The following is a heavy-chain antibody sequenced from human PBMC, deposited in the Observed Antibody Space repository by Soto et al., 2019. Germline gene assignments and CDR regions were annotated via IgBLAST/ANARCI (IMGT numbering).Heavy chain of an antibody. CDR2: IYYSGST. CDR3: ARDRCSGGSCYSGFDY. J-gene: IGHJ4*02. D-gene: IGHD2-15*01. Sequence: KSSETLSLTCTVSGGSISSSSYYWGWIRQPPGKGLEWIGSIYYSGSTYYNPSLKSRVTISVDTSKNQFSLKLSSVTAADTAVYYCARDRCSGGSCYSGFDYRGQRTLVTVSS. V-gene: IGHV4-39*02. CDR1: GGSISSSSYY.